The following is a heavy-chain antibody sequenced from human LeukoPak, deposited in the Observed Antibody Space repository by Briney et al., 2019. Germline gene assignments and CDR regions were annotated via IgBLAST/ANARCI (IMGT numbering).Heavy chain of an antibody. CDR2: IFSNDEK. CDR1: GFSLSNARMG. Sequence: SGPTLVNPTETLTPTCTVSGFSLSNARMGVSWIRQPPGKALEWLAHIFSNDEKSYSTSLKSRLTISKDTSKSQVVLTMTNMDPVDTATYYCARWYWLEHALDYWGQGTLVTVSS. J-gene: IGHJ4*02. V-gene: IGHV2-26*01. D-gene: IGHD1-1*01. CDR3: ARWYWLEHALDY.